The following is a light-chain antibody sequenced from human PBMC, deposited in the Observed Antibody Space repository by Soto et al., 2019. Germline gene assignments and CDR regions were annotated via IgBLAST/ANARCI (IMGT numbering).Light chain of an antibody. J-gene: IGKJ1*01. Sequence: DIQMTQSPSSLSASVGDRVTSTCRATQDISNYLAWYQQKPGKVPNLLIYAASTLQSGVPSRCSGSGSGTDFTITISRLQPEDVATYYCQKYNSAPPWTFGQGT. CDR1: QDISNY. CDR3: QKYNSAPPWT. CDR2: AAS. V-gene: IGKV1-27*01.